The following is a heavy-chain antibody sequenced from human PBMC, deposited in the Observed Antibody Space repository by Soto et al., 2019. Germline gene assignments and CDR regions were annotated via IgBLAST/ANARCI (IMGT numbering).Heavy chain of an antibody. J-gene: IGHJ3*02. CDR1: GGTFSSYA. CDR3: ARDNRPGAMAFDAFDI. CDR2: IIPIFGTA. V-gene: IGHV1-69*13. Sequence: SVKVSCKASGGTFSSYAISWVRQSPGQGLEWMGGIIPIFGTANYAQKFQGRVTITADESTSTAYMELSGLRSEDTAVYYCARDNRPGAMAFDAFDIWGQGTMVTVSS. D-gene: IGHD5-18*01.